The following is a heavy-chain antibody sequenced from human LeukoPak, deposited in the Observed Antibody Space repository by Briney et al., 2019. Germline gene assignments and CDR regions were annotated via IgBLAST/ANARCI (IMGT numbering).Heavy chain of an antibody. D-gene: IGHD3-16*01. CDR1: GGSISPYY. CDR3: ARGGFRACDY. Sequence: SETLSLTCNVSGGSISPYYWSWIRQSPGKGQELIGYIYYSGYTNYNPSLKSRVTISLDTSKNQFSLKLSSVTAADTAMYYCARGGFRACDYWGQGTLVIVSS. CDR2: IYYSGYT. J-gene: IGHJ4*02. V-gene: IGHV4-59*08.